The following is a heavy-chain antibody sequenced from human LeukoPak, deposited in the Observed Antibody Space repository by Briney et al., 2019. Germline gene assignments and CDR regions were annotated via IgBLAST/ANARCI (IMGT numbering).Heavy chain of an antibody. Sequence: PGGSLRLSCAASGFTFSSFWMTWVRQAPGKGLEWVSAISGSGGSTYYADSVKGRFTISRDNSKNTLYLQMNSLRAEDTAVYYCAKIYDILTGPWFDYWGQGTLVTVSS. CDR3: AKIYDILTGPWFDY. CDR2: ISGSGGST. D-gene: IGHD3-9*01. CDR1: GFTFSSFW. V-gene: IGHV3-23*01. J-gene: IGHJ4*02.